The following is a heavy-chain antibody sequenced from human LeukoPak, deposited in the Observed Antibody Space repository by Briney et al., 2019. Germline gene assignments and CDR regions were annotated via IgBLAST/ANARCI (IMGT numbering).Heavy chain of an antibody. CDR3: TTDRYSWGYWVFCDY. CDR2: IKSKTDGGTT. J-gene: IGHJ4*02. D-gene: IGHD3-22*01. V-gene: IGHV3-15*01. Sequence: GGSLRLSCAASGFTFSNAWMSWVRQAPGKGLEWVGRIKSKTDGGTTDYAAPVKDRFTISRDDSKNTLYLQMNSLKTEDTAVYYCTTDRYSWGYWVFCDYWGPGTLVTVSS. CDR1: GFTFSNAW.